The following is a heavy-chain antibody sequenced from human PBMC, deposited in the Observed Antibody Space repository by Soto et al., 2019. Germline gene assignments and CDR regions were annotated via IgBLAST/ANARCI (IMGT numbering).Heavy chain of an antibody. CDR2: ISYDGSNK. D-gene: IGHD3-22*01. CDR1: GFTFSSYG. J-gene: IGHJ3*02. V-gene: IGHV3-30*03. Sequence: PGGSLRLSCAASGFTFSSYGMHWVRQAPGKGLEWVAVISYDGSNKYYPGSVKGRFTISRDNSKNTLYLQMNSLRAEDTAVYYCARDPLITMIAGAFDIWGQGTMDTVSS. CDR3: ARDPLITMIAGAFDI.